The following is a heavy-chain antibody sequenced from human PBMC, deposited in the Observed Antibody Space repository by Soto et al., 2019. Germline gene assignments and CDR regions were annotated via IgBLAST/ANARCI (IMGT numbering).Heavy chain of an antibody. CDR3: ASSPRGYCSSTSCRELGNYYGMDV. D-gene: IGHD2-2*01. CDR2: IDPSDSYT. Sequence: GESLKISCKGSGYSFTSYWIGWVRQMPGKGLEWMGRIDPSDSYTNYSPSFQGHVTISADKSISTAYLQWSSLKASDTAMYYCASSPRGYCSSTSCRELGNYYGMDVRAQRTTVTVSS. J-gene: IGHJ6*02. V-gene: IGHV5-10-1*01. CDR1: GYSFTSYW.